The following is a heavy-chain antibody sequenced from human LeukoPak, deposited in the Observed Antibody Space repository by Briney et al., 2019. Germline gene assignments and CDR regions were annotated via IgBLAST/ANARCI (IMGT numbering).Heavy chain of an antibody. CDR2: IYHSGTT. CDR1: GYSISSGYY. V-gene: IGHV4-38-2*01. J-gene: IGHJ4*02. Sequence: SETLSLTXAVSGYSISSGYYWGWIRQPPGKGLECIGSIYHSGTTYYNSSLKSRVTISVDTSKNQFSLNLNSVTAADTAVYYCVRGVATVVNRFDYWGQGTLVTVSS. D-gene: IGHD5-12*01. CDR3: VRGVATVVNRFDY.